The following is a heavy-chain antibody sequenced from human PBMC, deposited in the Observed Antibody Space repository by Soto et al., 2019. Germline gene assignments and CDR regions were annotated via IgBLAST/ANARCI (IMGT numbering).Heavy chain of an antibody. J-gene: IGHJ6*02. CDR3: AIACALTRYYFAMDV. Sequence: GESLKISCKGSGYSFTSYWIGWVRQMPGKGLEWMGIIYPGDSDTRYSPSFQGQVTISADKSISTAYLQWSSLKASDTAMYYCAIACALTRYYFAMDVSGQGTTVTVSS. D-gene: IGHD3-16*01. CDR2: IYPGDSDT. CDR1: GYSFTSYW. V-gene: IGHV5-51*01.